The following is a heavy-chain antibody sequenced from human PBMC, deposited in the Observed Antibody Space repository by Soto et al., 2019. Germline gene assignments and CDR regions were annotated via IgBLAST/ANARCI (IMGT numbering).Heavy chain of an antibody. Sequence: QVQLQESGPGLVKPSETLSLTCTVSGGSVSSATYYWSWIRQPPGKGLEWIGYIYYSGGTSYNPTHTRPVTLSVDTSKNPFSLTLSPGTAADTAVYYWASYGSGYTNHFDSWGQGTLVTVSS. V-gene: IGHV4-61*01. J-gene: IGHJ4*02. CDR2: IYYSGGT. CDR3: ASYGSGYTNHFDS. D-gene: IGHD3-22*01. CDR1: GGSVSSATYY.